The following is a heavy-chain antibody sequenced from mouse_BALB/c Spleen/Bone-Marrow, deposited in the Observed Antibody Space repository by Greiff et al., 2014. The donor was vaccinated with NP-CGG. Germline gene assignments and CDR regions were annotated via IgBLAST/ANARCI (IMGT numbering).Heavy chain of an antibody. V-gene: IGHV1-66*01. CDR2: IFPGSGNI. Sequence: VQLQQSGPELVKPGASVKISCEASGYSFTSYYIHWVKQRPGQGLEWIGWIFPGSGNIKYNEKFKGEATLTADTSSSTAHMRLSSLTSEDSAVYFCARRGNWGYAMDYWGQGTSVTVSS. D-gene: IGHD2-1*01. J-gene: IGHJ4*01. CDR1: GYSFTSYY. CDR3: ARRGNWGYAMDY.